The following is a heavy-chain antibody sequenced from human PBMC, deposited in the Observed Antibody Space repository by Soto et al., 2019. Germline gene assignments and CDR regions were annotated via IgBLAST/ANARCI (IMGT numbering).Heavy chain of an antibody. CDR2: TRKKGNSYTT. V-gene: IGHV3-72*01. CDR1: GFIFGDHY. CDR3: CRVGPPAPAYFDT. J-gene: IGHJ5*02. Sequence: PGGSLRLSCAASGFIFGDHYMDWVGQAPRKGLEWVGRTRKKGNSYTTEYAASVKGRFTVSRDDSENLLYLQMNSLKTDDTAVYYWCRVGPPAPAYFDTWGQRTTVTIAS.